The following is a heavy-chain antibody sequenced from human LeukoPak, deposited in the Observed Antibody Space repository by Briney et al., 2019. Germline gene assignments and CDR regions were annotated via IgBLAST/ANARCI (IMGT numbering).Heavy chain of an antibody. CDR1: GGTFSSYT. V-gene: IGHV1-69*02. CDR2: IIPILGIA. CDR3: ATSRGYSYGDYFDY. J-gene: IGHJ4*02. Sequence: SVKVSCKASGGTFSSYTISWVRQAPGQGLEWMGRIIPILGIANYAQKFQGRVTMTTDTSTSTAYMELRSLRSDDTAVYYCATSRGYSYGDYFDYWGQGTLVTVSS. D-gene: IGHD5-18*01.